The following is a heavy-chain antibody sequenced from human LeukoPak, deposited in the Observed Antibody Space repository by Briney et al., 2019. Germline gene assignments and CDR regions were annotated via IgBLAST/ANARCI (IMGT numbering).Heavy chain of an antibody. CDR1: GYTFTSYG. CDR2: VIPMFATA. CDR3: ARGRHGDYGYFDY. Sequence: GASVKVSCKASGYTFTSYGISWVRQAPGQGLEWMGWVIPMFATANYAPKFQDRVTITADESTSTAYMELRSLRSEDTAVYHCARGRHGDYGYFDYWGQGTLVTVSS. V-gene: IGHV1-69*13. J-gene: IGHJ4*02. D-gene: IGHD4-17*01.